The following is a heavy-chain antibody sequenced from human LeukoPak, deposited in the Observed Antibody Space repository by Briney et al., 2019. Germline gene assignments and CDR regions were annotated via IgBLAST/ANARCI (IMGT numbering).Heavy chain of an antibody. Sequence: GGSLGLSCAASGFTFSSYGMHWVRQAPDKGLEWVAFIRYDGSNKYYADSVKGRFTISRDNSKNTLYLQMNSLRAEDTAVYYCAKDTLLIGWPGAFDIWGQGTMVTVSS. V-gene: IGHV3-30*02. J-gene: IGHJ3*02. CDR3: AKDTLLIGWPGAFDI. CDR1: GFTFSSYG. CDR2: IRYDGSNK. D-gene: IGHD2-21*01.